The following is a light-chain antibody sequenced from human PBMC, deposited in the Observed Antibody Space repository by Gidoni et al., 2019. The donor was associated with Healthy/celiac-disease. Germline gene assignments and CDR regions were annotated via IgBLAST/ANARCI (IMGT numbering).Light chain of an antibody. V-gene: IGKV1-39*01. CDR2: AAS. J-gene: IGKJ3*01. CDR1: QSISSY. Sequence: DPVTNTCRASQSISSYLNWYQQKPGKAPKLLIYAASSLQSGVPSRFSGSGSGTDFTLTISSLQPEDFATYYCQQSYSTPFTCGPGTKVDIK. CDR3: QQSYSTPFT.